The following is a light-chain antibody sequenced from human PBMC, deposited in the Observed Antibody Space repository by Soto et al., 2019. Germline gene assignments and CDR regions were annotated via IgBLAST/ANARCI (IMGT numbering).Light chain of an antibody. CDR3: QQYNDNWPT. V-gene: IGKV3-15*01. CDR2: GAS. CDR1: QSIRTN. Sequence: EIVMTQYPDTLSLSAGETGTLPCMASQSIRTNLAWYQHKPGQSPRLLIYGASNRATGFPARFSGSGSGTEFTLTISSLQSEDFAVYYCQQYNDNWPTFGQGTKVDIK. J-gene: IGKJ1*01.